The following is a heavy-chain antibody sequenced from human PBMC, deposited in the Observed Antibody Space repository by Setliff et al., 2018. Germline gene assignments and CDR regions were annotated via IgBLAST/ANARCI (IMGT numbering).Heavy chain of an antibody. CDR2: IKRNSDGATT. CDR3: TTPLLESTGWFGYYGMDV. D-gene: IGHD3-10*01. V-gene: IGHV3-15*05. J-gene: IGHJ6*02. Sequence: GGSLRLSCAASGFTFSNVWLSWVRQAPGKGLEWVGRIKRNSDGATTDYAAPVKGIFTISRDDLETTLYLQMNRLEAEDTAIYYCTTPLLESTGWFGYYGMDVWGQGTTFTVSS. CDR1: GFTFSNVW.